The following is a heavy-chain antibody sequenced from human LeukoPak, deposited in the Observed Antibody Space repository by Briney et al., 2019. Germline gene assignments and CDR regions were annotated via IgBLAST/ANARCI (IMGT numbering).Heavy chain of an antibody. Sequence: GASVKVSCKASGGTFSKYTISWVRQAPGQGLEWMGWISVYNGNTNYAQKLQGRVTMTTDTSTSTAYMELRSLRSDDTAVYYCATQPRGYYESGGYYRDWGQGTLVTVSS. J-gene: IGHJ4*02. D-gene: IGHD3-22*01. CDR1: GGTFSKYT. V-gene: IGHV1-18*01. CDR2: ISVYNGNT. CDR3: ATQPRGYYESGGYYRD.